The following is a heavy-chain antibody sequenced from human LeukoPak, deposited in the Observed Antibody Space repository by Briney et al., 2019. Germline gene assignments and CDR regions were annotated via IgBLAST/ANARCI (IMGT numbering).Heavy chain of an antibody. CDR2: IKQDGSEK. Sequence: PGGSLRLSCAASGFTFSSYWMSWVRQAPGKGLEWVANIKQDGSEKYYVDSVKGRFTISRDNSKNTLYLQMSSLRVDDTAVYYCASGSSWYTDYYYYMDVWGKGTTVTVSS. CDR3: ASGSSWYTDYYYYMDV. V-gene: IGHV3-7*01. CDR1: GFTFSSYW. D-gene: IGHD6-13*01. J-gene: IGHJ6*03.